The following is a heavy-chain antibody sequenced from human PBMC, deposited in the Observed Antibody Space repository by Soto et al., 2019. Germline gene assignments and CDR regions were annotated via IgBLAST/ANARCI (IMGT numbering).Heavy chain of an antibody. V-gene: IGHV3-74*01. D-gene: IGHD3-16*01. CDR3: VRDASTAHFDS. J-gene: IGHJ4*02. CDR2: ITHDDSST. CDR1: GYTFTNYW. Sequence: SCKASGYTFTNYWMHWVRQAPGKGLVWVSRITHDDSSTNYADSVQGRFTISRDNAKDTVFLQMNSLRAEDTAIYYCVRDASTAHFDSWGQGTLVTVSS.